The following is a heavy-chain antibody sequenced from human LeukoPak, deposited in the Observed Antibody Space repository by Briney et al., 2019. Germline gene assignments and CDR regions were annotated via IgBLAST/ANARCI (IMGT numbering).Heavy chain of an antibody. CDR2: IIPIFGTA. CDR3: ARGVRQYSSSSDYYYYYMDV. Sequence: ASVKVSCKASGGTFSSYAISWVRQAPEQGLEWMGGIIPIFGTANYAQKFQGRVTITTDESTSTAYMELSSLRSEDTAVYYCARGVRQYSSSSDYYYYYMDVWGKGTTVTVSS. CDR1: GGTFSSYA. V-gene: IGHV1-69*05. J-gene: IGHJ6*03. D-gene: IGHD6-6*01.